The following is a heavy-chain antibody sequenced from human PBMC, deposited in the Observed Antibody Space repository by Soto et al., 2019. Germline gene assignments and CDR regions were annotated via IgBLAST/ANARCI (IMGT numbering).Heavy chain of an antibody. V-gene: IGHV3-7*01. CDR3: AREGSCRGGTCTLEH. CDR2: IKQGGTEK. J-gene: IGHJ4*02. D-gene: IGHD2-15*01. Sequence: EVQLVESGGGLVQPGGSLRLSCAASGFSFSYYWMSWVRQAPGKGLEWVANIKQGGTEKHYVDSAKGRFIISRENAKNSLYLQMNSLRAKDTAMYYCAREGSCRGGTCTLEHWGQGTLVTVSS. CDR1: GFSFSYYW.